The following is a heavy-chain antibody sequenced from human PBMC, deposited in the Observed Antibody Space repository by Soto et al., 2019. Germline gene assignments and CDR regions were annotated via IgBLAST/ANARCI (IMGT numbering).Heavy chain of an antibody. CDR3: ARDSKGPFDY. V-gene: IGHV3-53*01. Sequence: EVQLVESGGGLIQPGGALRLSCAASGFTVSSNHMSWVRQAPGKGLEWVSLFYSGGSTYYADSVKGRFIISRDNSKITPYLQMNSLRAEDTAVYYCARDSKGPFDYWGQGTLVTVSS. CDR2: FYSGGST. CDR1: GFTVSSNH. J-gene: IGHJ4*02.